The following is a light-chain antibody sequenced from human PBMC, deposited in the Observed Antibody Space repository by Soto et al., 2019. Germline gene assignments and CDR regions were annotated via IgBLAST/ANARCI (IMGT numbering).Light chain of an antibody. Sequence: EIVLTQSPVTLSLSPVERGTLSFRASQSVTSNYLAWYQQKPGQAPRLLIYGASSRATGIPDRFSGSGSGTDFTLTISSLEPEDFAVYYCQQYVTSSPMITCGQGTRREIK. CDR1: QSVTSNY. J-gene: IGKJ5*01. CDR2: GAS. V-gene: IGKV3-20*01. CDR3: QQYVTSSPMIT.